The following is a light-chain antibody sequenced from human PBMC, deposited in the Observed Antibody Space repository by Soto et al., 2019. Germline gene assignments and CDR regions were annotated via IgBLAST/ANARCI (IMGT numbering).Light chain of an antibody. V-gene: IGKV1-39*01. Sequence: DIQMTQFPSSLSASVGDRVTITCRASQRINTYLNWYQQKPGKAPKLLIYAASSLQSGVPSTFSGSGSGTDFTLTISSLQPEDFATYYCQQSFTTPRTFGQGTQREIK. CDR1: QRINTY. J-gene: IGKJ2*01. CDR3: QQSFTTPRT. CDR2: AAS.